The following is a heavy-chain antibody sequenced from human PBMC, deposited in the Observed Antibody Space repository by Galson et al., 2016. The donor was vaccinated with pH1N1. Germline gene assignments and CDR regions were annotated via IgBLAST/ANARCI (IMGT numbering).Heavy chain of an antibody. CDR1: GFTFSRHA. J-gene: IGHJ4*02. V-gene: IGHV3-30*04. CDR3: ATGLLAAAGTFDY. D-gene: IGHD6-13*01. CDR2: ISYDGSNK. Sequence: SLRLSCAASGFTFSRHAMHWVRQAPGKGLEWVAVISYDGSNKYYADSVKGRFTISRDNSKNTLYLQMNSLRAEDTAVYYCATGLLAAAGTFDYWGQGTLDTVSS.